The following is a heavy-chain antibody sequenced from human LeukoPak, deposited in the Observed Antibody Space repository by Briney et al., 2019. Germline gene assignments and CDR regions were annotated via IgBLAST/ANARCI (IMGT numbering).Heavy chain of an antibody. CDR1: GGSLSGYY. V-gene: IGHV4-34*01. CDR3: ARVGGIINWFDP. J-gene: IGHJ5*02. D-gene: IGHD3-16*01. CDR2: INHSGST. Sequence: PSETPSLTCGVYGGSLSGYYWSWIRQPPGKGLEWIGEINHSGSTNYNPSLKSRVTISVNTSNNYFSLKLSSVTAADTAVYFCARVGGIINWFDPWGQGTLVTVSS.